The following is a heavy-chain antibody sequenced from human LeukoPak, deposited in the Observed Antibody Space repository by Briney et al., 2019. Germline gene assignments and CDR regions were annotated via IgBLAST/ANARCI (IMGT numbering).Heavy chain of an antibody. D-gene: IGHD5-18*01. CDR2: ISSSSSTI. CDR1: GFTFSSYS. CDR3: ARDRIQLWHAFFDY. J-gene: IGHJ4*02. V-gene: IGHV3-48*02. Sequence: GGSLRLSCAASGFTFSSYSMNWVRQAPGKGLEWVSYISSSSSTIYYADSVKGRFTISRDNAKNSLYLQMNSLRDEDTAVYYCARDRIQLWHAFFDYWGQGTLVTVSS.